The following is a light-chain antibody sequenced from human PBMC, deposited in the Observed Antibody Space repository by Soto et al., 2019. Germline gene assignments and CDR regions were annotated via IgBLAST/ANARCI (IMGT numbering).Light chain of an antibody. V-gene: IGKV1-5*03. CDR3: QHYNSYSEA. J-gene: IGKJ1*01. CDR2: KAS. CDR1: QTISSW. Sequence: DIQMTQSPSSLSASFLDRVTITCRASQTISSWLAWYQQKPGKAPKLLIYKASTLKSGVPSRFSGSGSGTEFTLTISSLQPDDFATYYCQHYNSYSEAFGQGTKVDIK.